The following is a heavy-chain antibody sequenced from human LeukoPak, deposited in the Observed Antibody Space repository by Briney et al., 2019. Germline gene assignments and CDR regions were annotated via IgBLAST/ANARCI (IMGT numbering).Heavy chain of an antibody. Sequence: SVKVSCKASGGTFSSYAISWVRQAPGQGLEWMGGIIPIFGTANYAQKFQGRVTMTTDTSTSTAYMELRSLRSDDTAVYYCARVPQDTAMALSFDYWGQGTLVTVSS. CDR1: GGTFSSYA. CDR3: ARVPQDTAMALSFDY. J-gene: IGHJ4*02. CDR2: IIPIFGTA. D-gene: IGHD5-18*01. V-gene: IGHV1-69*05.